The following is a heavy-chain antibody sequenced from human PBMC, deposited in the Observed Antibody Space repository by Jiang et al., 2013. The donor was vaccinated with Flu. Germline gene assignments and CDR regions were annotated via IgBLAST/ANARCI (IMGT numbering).Heavy chain of an antibody. CDR2: ISSDGST. Sequence: GSGLVKPSETLSLTCTVSGGSISGYYWSWIRQPPGKGLEWIAYISSDGSTNSNPSLKSRVTMSVDTSKNQFSLRMTSVTAADTAVYYCVRGEVQSATIWSWPHWYFDLWGRGTLVTVSS. CDR3: VRGEVQSATIWSWPHWYFDL. V-gene: IGHV4-59*01. CDR1: GGSISGYY. D-gene: IGHD2-8*02. J-gene: IGHJ2*01.